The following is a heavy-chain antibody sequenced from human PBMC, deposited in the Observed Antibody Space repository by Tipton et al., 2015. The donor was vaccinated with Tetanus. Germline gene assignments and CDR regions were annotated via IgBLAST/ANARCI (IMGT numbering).Heavy chain of an antibody. CDR2: IKEDGSEM. Sequence: SLRLSSVASGFTFRSYWMSWVRQAPGKGLEWVANIKEDGSEMYYADSVKGRFTISRDNARNSLSVHMNSLTAEDTAVYYCARLRVYCSTACYSREDYWGQGILVTVSS. D-gene: IGHD2/OR15-2a*01. CDR1: GFTFRSYW. J-gene: IGHJ4*02. CDR3: ARLRVYCSTACYSREDY. V-gene: IGHV3-7*01.